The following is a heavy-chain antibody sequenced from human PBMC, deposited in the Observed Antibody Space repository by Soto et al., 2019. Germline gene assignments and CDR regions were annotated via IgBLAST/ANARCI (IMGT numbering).Heavy chain of an antibody. CDR2: IYYSGST. V-gene: IGHV4-61*01. CDR3: ARAGTVVRSFD. CDR1: GGSVSSGSYY. Sequence: QVQLQESGPGLVKPSETLSLTCTVSGGSVSSGSYYWSWIRQPPGKGLEWIGYIYYSGSTNYNPSLKSRVTISVDTSKNQFSLKLRSVTAADTAVYYCARAGTVVRSFDWGQGTLVTVSS. D-gene: IGHD3-16*01. J-gene: IGHJ4*02.